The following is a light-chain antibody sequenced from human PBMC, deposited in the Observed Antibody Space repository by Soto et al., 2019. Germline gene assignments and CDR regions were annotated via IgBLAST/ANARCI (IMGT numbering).Light chain of an antibody. J-gene: IGKJ4*01. V-gene: IGKV3-20*01. CDR2: GAS. Sequence: EIVLTQSPGTLSLSPGERATLSCRASQSVSISYLAWYQQKPGQAPRLLIYGASSRATGIPDRFSGSGSGTDFTLTISRLEPEDFAVYYCQQYGSSPLTFGGGTKVDIK. CDR3: QQYGSSPLT. CDR1: QSVSISY.